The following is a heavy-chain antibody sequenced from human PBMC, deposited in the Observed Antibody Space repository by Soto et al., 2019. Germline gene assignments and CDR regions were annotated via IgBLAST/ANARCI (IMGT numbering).Heavy chain of an antibody. CDR1: GFTFSSYW. CDR3: ATDPYGDYERIFDY. Sequence: GGSLRLSCAASGFTFSSYWMSWVRQAPGKGLEWVANIKQDGSEKYYVDSVKGRFTISRDNAKNSLYLQMNSLRAEDTAVYYCATDPYGDYERIFDYWGQGTLVTVSS. CDR2: IKQDGSEK. V-gene: IGHV3-7*01. D-gene: IGHD4-17*01. J-gene: IGHJ4*02.